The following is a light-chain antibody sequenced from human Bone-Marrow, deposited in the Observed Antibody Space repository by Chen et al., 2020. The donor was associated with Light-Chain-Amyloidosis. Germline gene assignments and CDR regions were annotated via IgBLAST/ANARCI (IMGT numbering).Light chain of an antibody. CDR3: MQALHTPYT. Sequence: DIVMTQSPLSLPVTPGEPASISCRSSQSLLHSNGYNYLDWYLQKPGQSPQLLIYLGSNRASGVPDRFSGSGSGTDFTLRSSRVEAEDVGVYYCMQALHTPYTFGQGTKLEIK. V-gene: IGKV2-28*01. CDR2: LGS. CDR1: QSLLHSNGYNY. J-gene: IGKJ2*01.